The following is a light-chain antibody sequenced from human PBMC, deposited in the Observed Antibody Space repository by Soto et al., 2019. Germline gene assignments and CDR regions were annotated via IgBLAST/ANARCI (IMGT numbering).Light chain of an antibody. CDR3: SSYTSSNTRYV. CDR2: EVS. J-gene: IGLJ1*01. Sequence: QSALTQPASVSGSPGQSITISCTGTSSDIGGYNYVSWYQQHPGKAPKLMIYEVSNRPSGVSNRFSGSKSGNTASLTISGLQAEDEANYYCSSYTSSNTRYVFGTVTKLTVL. CDR1: SSDIGGYNY. V-gene: IGLV2-14*01.